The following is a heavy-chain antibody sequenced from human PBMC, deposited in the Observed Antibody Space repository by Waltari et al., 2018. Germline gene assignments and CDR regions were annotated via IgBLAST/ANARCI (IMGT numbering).Heavy chain of an antibody. Sequence: QVQLQESGPGLVKPSETLSLTCTVSGGSISSYYWSWIRQPAGKGLEWIGRIYTSGSTNYNPSLKSRVTMSVDTSKNQFSLKLSSVTAADTAVYYFASSLFPYYYYYYMDVWGKGTTVTISS. CDR2: IYTSGST. J-gene: IGHJ6*03. CDR1: GGSISSYY. V-gene: IGHV4-4*07. CDR3: ASSLFPYYYYYYMDV.